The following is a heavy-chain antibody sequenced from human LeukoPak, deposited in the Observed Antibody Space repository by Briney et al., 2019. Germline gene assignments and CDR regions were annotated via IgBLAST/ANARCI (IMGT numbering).Heavy chain of an antibody. CDR1: GFSFSSYA. V-gene: IGHV3-23*01. CDR2: FSGSGGST. CDR3: AKAPRSRYYYDSSGHYY. D-gene: IGHD3-22*01. J-gene: IGHJ4*02. Sequence: GGSLSLSCAASGFSFSSYAVSWVRQAPGKGLEWVSAFSGSGGSTYYADSVKGRFTISRDNSKNTLYLQKNSLRAEDTAVYYCAKAPRSRYYYDSSGHYYWGQGTPVTVSS.